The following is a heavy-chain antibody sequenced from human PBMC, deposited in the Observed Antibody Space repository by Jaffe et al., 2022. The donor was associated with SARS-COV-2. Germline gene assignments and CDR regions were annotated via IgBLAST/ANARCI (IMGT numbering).Heavy chain of an antibody. Sequence: EVQLVESGGGLVQPGGSLRLSCAASGFSFSVYSMSWVRQAPGKGLEWVSYINSASTAMYYADSVKGRFTISRDNDKNSLYLQMNSLRAEDTALYFCARPPHCSSGATCYDDHWGQGTLVTVSS. J-gene: IGHJ4*02. CDR2: INSASTAM. CDR3: ARPPHCSSGATCYDDH. V-gene: IGHV3-48*01. D-gene: IGHD2-15*01. CDR1: GFSFSVYS.